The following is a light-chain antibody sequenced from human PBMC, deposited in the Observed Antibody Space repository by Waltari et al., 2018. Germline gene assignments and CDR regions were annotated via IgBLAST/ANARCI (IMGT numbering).Light chain of an antibody. CDR3: QQYNNWPLT. CDR1: QSVDSK. CDR2: ASS. V-gene: IGKV3-15*01. Sequence: EIVMTQSPAALSVSQGERVTLSCRASQSVDSKLAWYQQKPGQAPRLLIYASSTRATGIPARVSGGGSGTEFTLTISSLQSEDFAVYYCQQYNNWPLTFGGGTKVEIK. J-gene: IGKJ4*01.